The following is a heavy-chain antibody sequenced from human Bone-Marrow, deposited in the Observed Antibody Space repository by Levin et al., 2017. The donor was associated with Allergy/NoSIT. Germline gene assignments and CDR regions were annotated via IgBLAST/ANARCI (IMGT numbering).Heavy chain of an antibody. J-gene: IGHJ4*02. CDR3: AREYCTNGVCYYSSDY. D-gene: IGHD2-8*01. CDR2: ISYDGSNK. Sequence: PGGSLRLSCAASGFTFSSYAMHWVRQAPGKGLEWVAVISYDGSNKYYADSVKGRFTISRDNSKNTLYLQMNSLRAEDTAVYYCAREYCTNGVCYYSSDYWGQGTLVTVSS. V-gene: IGHV3-30-3*01. CDR1: GFTFSSYA.